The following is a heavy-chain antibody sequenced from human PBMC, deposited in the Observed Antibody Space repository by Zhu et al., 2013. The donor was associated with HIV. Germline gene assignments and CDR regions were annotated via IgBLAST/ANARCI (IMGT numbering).Heavy chain of an antibody. CDR1: GYTFTGYY. J-gene: IGHJ4*02. Sequence: QVQLVQSGAEVKKPGASVKVSCKASGYTFTGYYMHWVRQAPGQGLEWMGWINPNSGGTNYAQKFQGRVTMTRDTSISTAYMELSRLRSDDTAVYYCARDYSRIAVAGTCFDYWGQGTLVTVSS. D-gene: IGHD6-19*01. CDR3: ARDYSRIAVAGTCFDY. CDR2: INPNSGGT. V-gene: IGHV1-2*02.